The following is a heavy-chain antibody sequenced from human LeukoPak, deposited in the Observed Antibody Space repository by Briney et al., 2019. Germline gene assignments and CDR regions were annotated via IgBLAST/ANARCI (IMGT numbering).Heavy chain of an antibody. D-gene: IGHD3-22*01. Sequence: GASVKVSCKASGYTFTGYYMHWVRQAPGRGLEWMGRINPNSGGTNYAQKFQGRVTMTRDTSISTAYMELSRLRSDDTAVYYCARSDYYDSSGYPDPWGQGTLVTVSS. J-gene: IGHJ5*02. CDR2: INPNSGGT. V-gene: IGHV1-2*06. CDR1: GYTFTGYY. CDR3: ARSDYYDSSGYPDP.